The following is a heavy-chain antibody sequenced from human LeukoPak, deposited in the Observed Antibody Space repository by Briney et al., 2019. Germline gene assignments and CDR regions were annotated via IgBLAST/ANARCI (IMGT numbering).Heavy chain of an antibody. CDR2: VYYTGST. CDR1: GGSISSYY. V-gene: IGHV4-59*01. CDR3: AREGSSGTLDY. Sequence: SETLSLTCTVSGGSISSYYWSWIRQPPGKGLEWIGYVYYTGSTNYSPSLKSRVTISIDTSKNQFSLKLSSVTAADTAVYYCAREGSSGTLDYWGQGTLVTVSS. J-gene: IGHJ4*02. D-gene: IGHD6-19*01.